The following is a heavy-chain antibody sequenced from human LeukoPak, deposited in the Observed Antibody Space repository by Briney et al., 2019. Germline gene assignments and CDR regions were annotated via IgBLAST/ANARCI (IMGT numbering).Heavy chain of an antibody. Sequence: GGSLRLSCAASGFTFSNYWMHWVRQAPGKGLVWVARIKSDGINTSYADSVKGRFTISRDNAKNSLYLQMNSLRAEDTAVYYCARYTTAGYSSGWYGPSFDYWGQGTLVTVSS. D-gene: IGHD6-19*01. V-gene: IGHV3-74*01. CDR1: GFTFSNYW. CDR3: ARYTTAGYSSGWYGPSFDY. CDR2: IKSDGINT. J-gene: IGHJ4*02.